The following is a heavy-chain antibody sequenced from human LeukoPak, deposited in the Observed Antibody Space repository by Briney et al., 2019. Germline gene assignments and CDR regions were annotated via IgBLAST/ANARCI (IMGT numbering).Heavy chain of an antibody. CDR1: GYTFTGYY. V-gene: IGHV1-2*02. CDR2: INPNSGGT. CDR3: ARDRDPYGDYVLGY. Sequence: VASVKVSCKASGYTFTGYYMHWVRQAPGQGLEWMRWINPNSGGTNYAQKFQGRVTMTRDTSISTAYMELSRLRSDDTAVYYSARDRDPYGDYVLGYWGQGTLVTVSS. D-gene: IGHD4-17*01. J-gene: IGHJ4*02.